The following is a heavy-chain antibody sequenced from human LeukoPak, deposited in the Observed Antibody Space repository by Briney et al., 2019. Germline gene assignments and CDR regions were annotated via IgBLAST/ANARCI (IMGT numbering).Heavy chain of an antibody. CDR1: GFTFSNYA. Sequence: GGSLRLSCAPSGFTFSNYAMHWVRQAPGKGLEWVAVVSYDGSNKYYADSVKGRFAISRDNSKNTLYLQMNSLRAEDAAIYYCATIGDRRTGELYRIDYWGQGTLVTVSS. J-gene: IGHJ4*02. CDR3: ATIGDRRTGELYRIDY. CDR2: VSYDGSNK. V-gene: IGHV3-30*09. D-gene: IGHD7-27*01.